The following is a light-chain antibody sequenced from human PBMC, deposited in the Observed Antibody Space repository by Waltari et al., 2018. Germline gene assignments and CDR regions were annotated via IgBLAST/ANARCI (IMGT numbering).Light chain of an antibody. J-gene: IGLJ1*01. Sequence: QSALTQPASVSGSPGQSITISCTGTSSDVGGYHYVSWYHQHPGKPPKLWILEVSRLPSGVSHRVAGTKSGNTASLTISGLQAEDEADYYCSSYTSSTTPYVFGTGTKVTVL. CDR3: SSYTSSTTPYV. V-gene: IGLV2-14*01. CDR2: EVS. CDR1: SSDVGGYHY.